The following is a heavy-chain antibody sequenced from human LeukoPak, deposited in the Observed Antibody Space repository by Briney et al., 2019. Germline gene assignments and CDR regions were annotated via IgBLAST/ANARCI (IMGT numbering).Heavy chain of an antibody. CDR1: GYTFTSYA. CDR3: ARVVKGANYFDY. J-gene: IGHJ4*02. V-gene: IGHV1-3*01. CDR2: INAGNGNT. D-gene: IGHD3-22*01. Sequence: GASVKVSCKAPGYTFTSYAMHWVRQAPGQRLEWMGWINAGNGNTKYSQKFQGRVTITRDTSASTAYMELSSLRSEDTAVYYCARVVKGANYFDYWGQGTLVTVSS.